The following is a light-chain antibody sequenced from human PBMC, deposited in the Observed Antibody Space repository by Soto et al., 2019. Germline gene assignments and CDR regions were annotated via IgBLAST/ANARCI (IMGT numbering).Light chain of an antibody. CDR3: QHYDGSPRT. V-gene: IGKV3-20*01. CDR1: QNIRNNY. Sequence: SVLTQSPGTMSLSPGESATLFCRTSQNIRNNYLAWYQQRPGQSPRLLIHGVFNRAAGIPDRFSGRGSGTDFTLTISGLQPEDSAVYYCQHYDGSPRTFGQGTKVEIK. CDR2: GVF. J-gene: IGKJ2*01.